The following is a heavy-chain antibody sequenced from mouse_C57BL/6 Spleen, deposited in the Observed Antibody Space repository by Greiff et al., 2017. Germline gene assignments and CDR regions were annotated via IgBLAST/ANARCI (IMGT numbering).Heavy chain of an antibody. J-gene: IGHJ3*01. CDR2: IYPGSGST. D-gene: IGHD3-2*02. Sequence: QVQLQQPGAELVKPGASVKMSCKASGYTFTSYWITWVKQRPGQGLEWIGDIYPGSGSTNYNEKFKSKATLTVDTSSSTAYMQLSSLTSEDSAVYYCASTAQATGFWFAYRGQGTLVTVSA. CDR1: GYTFTSYW. V-gene: IGHV1-55*01. CDR3: ASTAQATGFWFAY.